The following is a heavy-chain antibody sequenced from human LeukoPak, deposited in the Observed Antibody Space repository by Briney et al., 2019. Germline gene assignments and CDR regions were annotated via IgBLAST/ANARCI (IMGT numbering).Heavy chain of an antibody. D-gene: IGHD2-15*01. V-gene: IGHV1-2*02. CDR2: INPHNGDT. CDR1: GYTFIGYY. Sequence: ASVKVSCKASGYTFIGYYLHWVRQAPGQGLEWMGWINPHNGDTNYAQKFQGRVTMTRDTSITTAYMDLSRLKSDDTAVYYCATVRDIVVGGGPYYFDYWGQGTLVTVPS. J-gene: IGHJ4*02. CDR3: ATVRDIVVGGGPYYFDY.